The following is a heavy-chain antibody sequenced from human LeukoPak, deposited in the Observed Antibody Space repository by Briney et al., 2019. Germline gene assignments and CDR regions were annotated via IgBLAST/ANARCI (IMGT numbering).Heavy chain of an antibody. J-gene: IGHJ4*02. CDR1: GFTFSRYW. CDR3: AKDQSTITMIVVVITD. CDR2: INPDGSTT. V-gene: IGHV3-74*01. Sequence: GGSLRLSCAASGFTFSRYWIHWVRQAPGKGLAWVSRINPDGSTTTYADSVKGRFTISRDNAKNTVYLQMNSLRAEDTAVYYCAKDQSTITMIVVVITDWGQGTLVTVSS. D-gene: IGHD3-22*01.